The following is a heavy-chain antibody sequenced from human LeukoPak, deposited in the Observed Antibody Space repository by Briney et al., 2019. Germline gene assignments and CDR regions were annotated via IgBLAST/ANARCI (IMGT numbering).Heavy chain of an antibody. CDR2: ISATGGST. V-gene: IGHV3-23*01. CDR1: GFIFSSYR. CDR3: ANRPLDY. J-gene: IGHJ4*02. Sequence: PGGSLRLSCAASGFIFSSYRMSWVHQAPGKGLEWVSAISATGGSTYYADSVKGRFTISRDNSKNTLYLQINTLRAEDTAVYYCANRPLDYWGQGTLVTVSS.